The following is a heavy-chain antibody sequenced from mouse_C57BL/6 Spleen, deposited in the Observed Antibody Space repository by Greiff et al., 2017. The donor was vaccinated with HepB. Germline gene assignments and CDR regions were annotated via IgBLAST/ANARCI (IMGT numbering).Heavy chain of an antibody. CDR2: INPGSGGT. CDR3: ARRGSTVGYFDY. CDR1: GYAFTNYL. D-gene: IGHD5-1*01. J-gene: IGHJ2*01. V-gene: IGHV1-54*01. Sequence: VQLQQSGAELVRPGTSVKVSCKASGYAFTNYLIEWVKQRPGQGLEWIGVINPGSGGTNYNEKFKGKATLTADKSSSTAYMQLSSLTSEDSAVYFCARRGSTVGYFDYWGQGTTLTVSS.